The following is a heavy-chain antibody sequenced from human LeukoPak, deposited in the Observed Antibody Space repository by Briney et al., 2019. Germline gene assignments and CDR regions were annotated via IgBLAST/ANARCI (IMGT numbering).Heavy chain of an antibody. V-gene: IGHV3-30-3*02. Sequence: PGGSLRLSCAASGFTFSNYAIHWVRQAPGKGLEWVARISYDGSNKYYADSVTGRFTISRDNSKNTLYLQMNSLRAEDTAVYYCAKCLGSGWYASSDWGQGTLVTVSS. J-gene: IGHJ4*02. D-gene: IGHD6-13*01. CDR2: ISYDGSNK. CDR3: AKCLGSGWYASSD. CDR1: GFTFSNYA.